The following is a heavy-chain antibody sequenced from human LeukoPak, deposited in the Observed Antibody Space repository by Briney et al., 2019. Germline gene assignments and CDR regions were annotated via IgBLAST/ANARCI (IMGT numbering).Heavy chain of an antibody. CDR3: AGAMYYDILTGYYYFDY. CDR2: ICPDGTVT. Sequence: GGSLRLSCAASGFTFSNYCMHWVRQIPGKGLVWVSRICPDGTVTNYADSVKGRFTISRDNAKNMVFLQMNSLRADDTAVYYCAGAMYYDILTGYYYFDYWGQGTLVTVSS. D-gene: IGHD3-9*01. J-gene: IGHJ4*02. CDR1: GFTFSNYC. V-gene: IGHV3-74*01.